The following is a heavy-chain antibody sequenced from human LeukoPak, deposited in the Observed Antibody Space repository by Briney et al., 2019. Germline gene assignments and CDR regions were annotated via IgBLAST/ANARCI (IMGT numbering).Heavy chain of an antibody. V-gene: IGHV3-23*01. D-gene: IGHD3/OR15-3a*01. CDR1: GFTMSHYG. CDR2: IRSAVETT. Sequence: GGSLRLSCAASGFTMSHYGVSWVRQAPGKGLEWISGIRSAVETTHYADSVKGRFTISRDDSKNALSLQLNSLRPGDTALYYCAKHFCTGLDCSLFDSWGQGTLVTVSS. CDR3: AKHFCTGLDCSLFDS. J-gene: IGHJ4*02.